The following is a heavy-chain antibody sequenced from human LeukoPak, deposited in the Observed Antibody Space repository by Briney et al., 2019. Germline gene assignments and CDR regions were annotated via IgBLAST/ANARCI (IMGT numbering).Heavy chain of an antibody. CDR2: MYPSGNT. V-gene: IGHV4-4*07. Sequence: SETLSLTCTVAGGSISSYYWSWIRQPAGKGLEWIGRMYPSGNTNYNPSLKSRVTMSVDTSKNQFSLKLSSVTAADTAVYYCARDKSTMTYGVYFDYWGQGTLVTVSS. D-gene: IGHD5-24*01. CDR3: ARDKSTMTYGVYFDY. CDR1: GGSISSYY. J-gene: IGHJ4*02.